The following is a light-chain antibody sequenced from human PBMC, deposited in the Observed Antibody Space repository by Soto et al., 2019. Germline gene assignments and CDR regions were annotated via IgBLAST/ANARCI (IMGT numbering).Light chain of an antibody. V-gene: IGKV1-5*01. J-gene: IGKJ1*01. CDR1: QSISSW. CDR3: QQYHTYWT. Sequence: DIQMTQSPSTLSASVGDRVTITCRASQSISSWLAWYQQKPGKAPKLLISDASNLESGVPSRFSGSASGTEFTLTISSLQTDDFATYYCQQYHTYWTFGQGTKVEIK. CDR2: DAS.